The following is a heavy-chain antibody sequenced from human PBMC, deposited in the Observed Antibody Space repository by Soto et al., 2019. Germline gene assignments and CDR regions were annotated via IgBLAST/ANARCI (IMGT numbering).Heavy chain of an antibody. Sequence: GGSLRLSCAASGFTFDDYTMHWVRQAPGKGLEWVSLISWDGGSTYYADSVKGRFTISRDNSKNSLYLQMNSLRTEDTALYYCAKDFSYCSGGSCYPLYDAFDIWGQGTMVTVSS. CDR2: ISWDGGST. J-gene: IGHJ3*02. V-gene: IGHV3-43*01. CDR3: AKDFSYCSGGSCYPLYDAFDI. D-gene: IGHD2-15*01. CDR1: GFTFDDYT.